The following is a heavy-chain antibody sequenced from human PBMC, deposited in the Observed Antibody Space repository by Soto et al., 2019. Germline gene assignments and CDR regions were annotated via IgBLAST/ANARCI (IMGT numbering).Heavy chain of an antibody. V-gene: IGHV3-15*07. Sequence: GGSLRLSCAASGFTFSNAWMNWVRQAPGKGLEWVGRIKSKTDGGTTDYAAPVKGRFTISRDDSKNTLYLQMNSLKTEDTAVYYCAKGRRRDGYNHYYYYGMDVWGQGTTVTVSS. J-gene: IGHJ6*02. CDR3: AKGRRRDGYNHYYYYGMDV. CDR2: IKSKTDGGTT. CDR1: GFTFSNAW. D-gene: IGHD5-12*01.